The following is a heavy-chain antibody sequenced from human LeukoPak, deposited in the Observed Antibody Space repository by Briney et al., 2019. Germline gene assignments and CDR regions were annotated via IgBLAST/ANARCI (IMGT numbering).Heavy chain of an antibody. Sequence: SETLSLTCTVSGGSISNHYWSWIRQPPGKGLEWIGYIYYNGNTNYNPSLKSRVTISVDRSKNQFSLKLSSVTAADTAVYYCARDLGYGAQGGYWGQGTLVTVSS. CDR1: GGSISNHY. CDR2: IYYNGNT. J-gene: IGHJ4*02. D-gene: IGHD4-17*01. CDR3: ARDLGYGAQGGY. V-gene: IGHV4-59*11.